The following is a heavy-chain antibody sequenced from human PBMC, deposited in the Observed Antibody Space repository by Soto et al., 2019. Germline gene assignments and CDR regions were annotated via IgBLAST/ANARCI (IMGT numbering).Heavy chain of an antibody. CDR3: ARDAGTQLDFWSTSGMDV. CDR2: VPYDGSYQ. J-gene: IGHJ6*02. Sequence: GGSLRLSCAASGSTFTDDAMQWFRQSPGKGREWVAVVPYDGSYQYYTESVRGRFTVSRDNSKNMLYLQMNSLRADDTAVYYCARDAGTQLDFWSTSGMDVWGQGTTVTVSS. D-gene: IGHD3-3*01. CDR1: GSTFTDDA. V-gene: IGHV3-30*04.